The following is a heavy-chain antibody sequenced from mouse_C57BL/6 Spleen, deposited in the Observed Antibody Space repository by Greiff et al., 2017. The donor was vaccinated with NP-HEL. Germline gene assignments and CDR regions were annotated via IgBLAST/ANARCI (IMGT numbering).Heavy chain of an antibody. Sequence: VQLQQSGAELVKPGASVKLSCTASGFNIKDYYMHWVKQRTEQGLEWIGRIDPEDGETKYAPKFPGKATIPADTSTNTAYLQLSSLTAEDTAVYYGARSGYYGKGEYAMGYWGQGTSVTVSS. J-gene: IGHJ4*01. V-gene: IGHV14-2*01. CDR2: IDPEDGET. CDR3: ARSGYYGKGEYAMGY. D-gene: IGHD2-1*01. CDR1: GFNIKDYY.